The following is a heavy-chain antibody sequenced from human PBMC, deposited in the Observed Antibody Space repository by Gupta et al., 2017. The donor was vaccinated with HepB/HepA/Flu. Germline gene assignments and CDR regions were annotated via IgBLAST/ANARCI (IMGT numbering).Heavy chain of an antibody. CDR2: INSDGSFT. V-gene: IGHV3-74*01. CDR1: GFTFSNYW. J-gene: IGHJ2*01. D-gene: IGHD2-8*01. Sequence: EVQLVESGGGLVQPGGSLRLSCAASGFTFSNYWMHWVRQAPGKGLVWVSCINSDGSFTSYADSVKGRFTISRDNAKNTLYLQMNSLRDEDTAVYYGARNPNAWYFDLWGRGTLVTVSS. CDR3: ARNPNAWYFDL.